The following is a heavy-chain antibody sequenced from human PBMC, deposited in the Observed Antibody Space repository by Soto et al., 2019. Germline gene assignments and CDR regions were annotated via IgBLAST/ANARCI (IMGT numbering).Heavy chain of an antibody. D-gene: IGHD3-9*01. V-gene: IGHV1-18*01. J-gene: IGHJ6*02. CDR2: ISAYNGNT. CDR1: GYTFTSYG. Sequence: ASVKVSCKASGYTFTSYGISWVRQAPGQGLEWMGWISAYNGNTNYAQKLQGRVTMTTDTSTSTAYMELRSLRSDDTAVYYCARDLDVLRYFDWSPSSNYYYYYGMDVWGQGTTVTVSS. CDR3: ARDLDVLRYFDWSPSSNYYYYYGMDV.